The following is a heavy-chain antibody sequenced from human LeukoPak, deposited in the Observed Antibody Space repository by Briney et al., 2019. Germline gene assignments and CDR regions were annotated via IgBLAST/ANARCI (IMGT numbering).Heavy chain of an antibody. CDR3: ARGAGGRSAFDI. D-gene: IGHD1-26*01. CDR2: IYSGGST. Sequence: GGSLRLYCAASGFTFSSNYMSWVRQAPGKGLEWVSVIYSGGSTYYADSVKGRFTISRDNSKNTLYLQMNSLRAEDTAVYYCARGAGGRSAFDIWGQGTMVTVSS. CDR1: GFTFSSNY. J-gene: IGHJ3*02. V-gene: IGHV3-53*01.